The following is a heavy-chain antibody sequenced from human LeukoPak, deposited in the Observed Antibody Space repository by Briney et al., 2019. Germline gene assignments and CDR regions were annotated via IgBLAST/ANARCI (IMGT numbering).Heavy chain of an antibody. D-gene: IGHD3-9*01. Sequence: ASVKVSCRASGYTFTGNYMHWVRQAPGQGLEWMGWINPNSGGTNYAQKFQGRVTMTRDTSISTAYMELSRLRSDDTAVYYCARDLGRRYYDILTGYARLTADDAFDIWGQGTMVTVSS. CDR3: ARDLGRRYYDILTGYARLTADDAFDI. J-gene: IGHJ3*02. CDR1: GYTFTGNY. V-gene: IGHV1-2*02. CDR2: INPNSGGT.